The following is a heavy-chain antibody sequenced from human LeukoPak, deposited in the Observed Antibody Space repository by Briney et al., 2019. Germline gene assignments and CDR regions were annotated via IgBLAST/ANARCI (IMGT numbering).Heavy chain of an antibody. CDR3: ARPLNTGDVDAFHI. D-gene: IGHD7-27*01. V-gene: IGHV4-39*01. CDR2: MYYTGSYTGTT. CDR1: DGSISSSSFY. Sequence: SETLSLTCIVSDGSISSSSFYWGWIRQPPGKGLEWIGSMYYTGSYTGTTYYSPSLESRVTVSVDTSKNLCSLKLTSVTAADTAVYYCARPLNTGDVDAFHIWGQGTMVTV. J-gene: IGHJ3*02.